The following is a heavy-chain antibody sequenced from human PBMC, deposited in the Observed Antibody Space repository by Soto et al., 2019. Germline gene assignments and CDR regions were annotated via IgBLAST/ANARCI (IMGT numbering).Heavy chain of an antibody. Sequence: QVQLQESGPGLVKPSQTLSLTCTVSGGSISSGGYYWSWIRQHPGKGLEWIGYIYYSGSTYYNPSFRSGFTLPVDTFRNHFPLKLGFVTAADTAGYYCAGSPKSPLITFDYWGQEPWSPSPQ. D-gene: IGHD3-16*01. CDR3: AGSPKSPLITFDY. V-gene: IGHV4-31*03. J-gene: IGHJ5*01. CDR2: IYYSGST. CDR1: GGSISSGGYY.